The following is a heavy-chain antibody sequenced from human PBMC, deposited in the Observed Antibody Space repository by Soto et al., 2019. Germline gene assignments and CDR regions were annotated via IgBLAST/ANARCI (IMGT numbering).Heavy chain of an antibody. V-gene: IGHV1-18*01. CDR3: ARGGYCSGGSCYSSNAFDI. D-gene: IGHD2-15*01. CDR1: GYTFTSYG. J-gene: IGHJ3*02. CDR2: ISAYNGNT. Sequence: ASVKVSCKASGYTFTSYGISWVRQAPGQGLEWMGWISAYNGNTNYAQKLQGRVTMTTDTSTSTAYMELRSLRSDDTAVYYCARGGYCSGGSCYSSNAFDIWGQGTMVTVS.